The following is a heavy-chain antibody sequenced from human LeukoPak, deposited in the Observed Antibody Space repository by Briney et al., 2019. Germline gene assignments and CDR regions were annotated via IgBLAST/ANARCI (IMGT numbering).Heavy chain of an antibody. J-gene: IGHJ3*01. D-gene: IGHD4-11*01. CDR2: IDWDGDK. CDR1: GFWLSTPATC. Sequence: SGPTLVNPTHNLTLTCTFSGFWLSTPATCVNWIRQPPGKALEWLARIDWDGDKYYSTSLRSRLTISKGASENQVVLTMTNMDPVDTATYYCARQLQSSWADAFHVWGQGTRVTVSS. V-gene: IGHV2-70*11. CDR3: ARQLQSSWADAFHV.